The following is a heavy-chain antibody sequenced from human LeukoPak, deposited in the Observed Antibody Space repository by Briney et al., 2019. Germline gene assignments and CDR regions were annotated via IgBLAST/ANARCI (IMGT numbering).Heavy chain of an antibody. CDR2: ISSSSSYI. CDR1: GFTFSSYS. V-gene: IGHV3-21*01. CDR3: ATSDFRQLVPSVDY. Sequence: GGSLRLSCAASGFTFSSYSMNWVRQAPGKGLEWVSSISSSSSYIYYADSVKGRFTISRDNAKNSLYLQVNSLRAEDTAVYYCATSDFRQLVPSVDYWGQGTLVTVSS. J-gene: IGHJ4*02. D-gene: IGHD6-6*01.